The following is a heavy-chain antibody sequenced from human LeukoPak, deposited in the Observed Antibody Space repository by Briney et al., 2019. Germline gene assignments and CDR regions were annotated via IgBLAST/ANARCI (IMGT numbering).Heavy chain of an antibody. CDR2: ISSSSSYI. Sequence: GGSLRLSCAASGFTFSSYSMNWVRQAPGKGLEWVSSISSSSSYIYYADSVKGRFTISRDNSKNTLYLQMNSLRAEDTAVYYCAKSTLRRGYSYGSFDYWGQGTLVTVSS. D-gene: IGHD5-18*01. J-gene: IGHJ4*02. V-gene: IGHV3-21*04. CDR3: AKSTLRRGYSYGSFDY. CDR1: GFTFSSYS.